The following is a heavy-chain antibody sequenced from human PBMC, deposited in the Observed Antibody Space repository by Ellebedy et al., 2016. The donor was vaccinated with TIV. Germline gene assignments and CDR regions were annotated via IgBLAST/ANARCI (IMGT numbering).Heavy chain of an antibody. V-gene: IGHV3-30*02. CDR3: AKDGQWLVRGAIDS. Sequence: GESLKISCAASGFSTSGMHWVRQAPGKGLEWVAFIRSDGSNKYYADSVKGRFTISRDYSKNALYLQMNSLRTEDTAVFYCAKDGQWLVRGAIDSWGQGTLVAVPS. D-gene: IGHD6-19*01. J-gene: IGHJ4*02. CDR2: IRSDGSNK. CDR1: GFSTSG.